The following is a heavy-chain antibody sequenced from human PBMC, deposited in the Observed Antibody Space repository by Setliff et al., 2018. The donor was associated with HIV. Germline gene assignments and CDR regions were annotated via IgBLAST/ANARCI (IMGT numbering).Heavy chain of an antibody. CDR1: GYTFTAYA. V-gene: IGHV1-3*04. J-gene: IGHJ4*02. Sequence: ASVKVSCKASGYTFTAYAIHWVCQAPGQSLEWMGSINTVNGNTAYSQTFQGRVTISRATSATTVYMELSSLRFEDTALYFCARNALGGYYDFWGRGTLVTVSS. D-gene: IGHD1-26*01. CDR3: ARNALGGYYDF. CDR2: INTVNGNT.